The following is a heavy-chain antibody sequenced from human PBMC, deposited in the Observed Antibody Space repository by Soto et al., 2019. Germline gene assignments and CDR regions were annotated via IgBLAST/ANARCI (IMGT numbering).Heavy chain of an antibody. CDR1: GFSLSNARMG. CDR2: IFSNDEK. J-gene: IGHJ6*02. D-gene: IGHD3-10*01. CDR3: ARETYYYGSGSYYYYYGMDV. V-gene: IGHV2-26*01. Sequence: QVTLKESGPVLVKPTETLTLTCTVSGFSLSNARMGVSWIRQPPGKALEWLAHIFSNDEKSYSTSLKSRLTISKDTSKSQVLLTMTNMDPVDTATYYCARETYYYGSGSYYYYYGMDVWGRGTTVTVSS.